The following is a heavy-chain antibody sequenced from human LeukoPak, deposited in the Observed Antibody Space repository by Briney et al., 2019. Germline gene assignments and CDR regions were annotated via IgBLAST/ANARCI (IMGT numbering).Heavy chain of an antibody. CDR3: ARLTPSDSSSWYWYFGL. Sequence: SEPLSLPCTVSGGSITSYYLSWIRQPPGKGLEWFGYIYYSGSTNYNPSLKSRVSISVDTSKNQFSLKLNTVTAADTAVYYSARLTPSDSSSWYWYFGLWGRGTLVTVSS. D-gene: IGHD6-13*01. J-gene: IGHJ2*01. CDR2: IYYSGST. CDR1: GGSITSYY. V-gene: IGHV4-59*08.